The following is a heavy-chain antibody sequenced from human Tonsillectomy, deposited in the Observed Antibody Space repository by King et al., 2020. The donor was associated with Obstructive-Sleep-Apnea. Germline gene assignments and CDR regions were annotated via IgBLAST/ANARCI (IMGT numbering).Heavy chain of an antibody. CDR1: GGSFSGYY. Sequence: QVQLQQWGAGLLKPSETLSLTCAVYGGSFSGYYWSWIRQPPGKGLEWIGEINHSGSTNYNPSLKSRVTISVDTSKNQFSLKLSSVTAADTAVYYCARGRFGIAARPGHYFDYWGQGTLVTVPS. D-gene: IGHD6-6*01. V-gene: IGHV4-34*01. J-gene: IGHJ4*02. CDR2: INHSGST. CDR3: ARGRFGIAARPGHYFDY.